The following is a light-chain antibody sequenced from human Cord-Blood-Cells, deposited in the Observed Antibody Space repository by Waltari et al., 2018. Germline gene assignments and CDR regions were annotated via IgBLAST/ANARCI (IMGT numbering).Light chain of an antibody. Sequence: DIVMTQSPLSLPVTPGEPASISCRSSQSLMHSNGYNYLDWYLQKPGQSPQLLIYFGSNLASGVPARFSGSGSGTDFTLKISRVEAEDVGVYYCMQALQTPLTFGGGTKVEIK. CDR2: FGS. J-gene: IGKJ4*01. V-gene: IGKV2-28*01. CDR3: MQALQTPLT. CDR1: QSLMHSNGYNY.